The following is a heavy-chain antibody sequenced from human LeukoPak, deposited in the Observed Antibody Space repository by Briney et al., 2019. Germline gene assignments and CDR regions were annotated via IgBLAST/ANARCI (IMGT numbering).Heavy chain of an antibody. Sequence: TSETLSLTCTVSSGSISSGGYYWSWIRQHPGKGLEWIGYIYYSGSTYYNPSLKSRVTISVDTSKNQFSLKLSSVTAADTAVYYCARTTSVQLWFDYWGQGTLVTVSS. CDR2: IYYSGST. CDR1: SGSISSGGYY. V-gene: IGHV4-31*03. D-gene: IGHD5-18*01. J-gene: IGHJ4*02. CDR3: ARTTSVQLWFDY.